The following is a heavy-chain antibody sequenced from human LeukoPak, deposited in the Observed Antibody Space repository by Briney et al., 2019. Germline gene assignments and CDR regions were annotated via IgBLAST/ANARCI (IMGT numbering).Heavy chain of an antibody. V-gene: IGHV4-59*01. D-gene: IGHD6-19*01. Sequence: PSETLSLTCNVSGGSIRGYYWSWIRQPPGQGLEWIGYIYSSGSTNYNPSLKSRVTMSVDTSKNQFSLKVSSVTAADTAVYYCARGWEAVADWGQGTLVTVSS. CDR2: IYSSGST. CDR3: ARGWEAVAD. J-gene: IGHJ4*02. CDR1: GGSIRGYY.